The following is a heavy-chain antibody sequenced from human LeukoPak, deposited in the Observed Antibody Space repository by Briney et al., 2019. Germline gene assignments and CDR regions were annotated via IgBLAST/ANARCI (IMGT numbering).Heavy chain of an antibody. CDR3: GRGTNWYMIDS. J-gene: IGHJ4*02. Sequence: GGSLRLSCAASGFTFSNYAMSWVRQAPGKGLEWVSAITGGGGSTYYADSVKGRFTISRDNSKNTLYLQMNSLRAEDTAVYFCGRGTNWYMIDSWGQGTLVTVSS. CDR1: GFTFSNYA. D-gene: IGHD6-13*01. V-gene: IGHV3-23*01. CDR2: ITGGGGST.